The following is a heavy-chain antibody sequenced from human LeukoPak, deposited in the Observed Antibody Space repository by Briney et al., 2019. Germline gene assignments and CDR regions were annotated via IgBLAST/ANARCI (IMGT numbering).Heavy chain of an antibody. J-gene: IGHJ3*01. Sequence: GGSLRLSCAASGFTLSTYAMGWVRQAPGKGLEWVSAIRNSGTTTHYADSVKGRFTVSRDNSKNTLYLQMNSLRAEDTAVYYCAKDEALAGRPDAFDVWGQGTMVTVSS. CDR1: GFTLSTYA. CDR3: AKDEALAGRPDAFDV. D-gene: IGHD3-16*01. CDR2: IRNSGTTT. V-gene: IGHV3-23*01.